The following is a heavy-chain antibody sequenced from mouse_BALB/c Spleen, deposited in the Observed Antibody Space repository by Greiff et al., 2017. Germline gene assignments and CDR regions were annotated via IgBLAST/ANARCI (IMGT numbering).Heavy chain of an antibody. CDR3: ESGGYYGIDY. V-gene: IGHV5-17*02. CDR1: GFTFSSFG. J-gene: IGHJ4*01. Sequence: EVQGVESGGGLVKPGGSLKLSCAASGFTFSSFGMNWVRQALEKGLEWVAYISSGSSTIYYADTVMGRFTISRYNPKNTLSLNMTRLRSEDTDMYDCESGGYYGIDYWGQGTSVTVSS. CDR2: ISSGSSTI.